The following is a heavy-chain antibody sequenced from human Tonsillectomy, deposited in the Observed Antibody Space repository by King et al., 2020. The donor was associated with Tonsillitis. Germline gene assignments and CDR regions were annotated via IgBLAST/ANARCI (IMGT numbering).Heavy chain of an antibody. V-gene: IGHV2-5*01. CDR3: AHTPDCSSTSCYNYFDY. CDR2: IYWYDDK. Sequence: ITLKESGPTLVKPTQTLTLTCTFSGFSLSTSGVGVGWIRQPPGKALEWLALIYWYDDKRYSPSLKSMLTITKDTSKNQVVLTMTNMDPVDTATYYCAHTPDCSSTSCYNYFDYWGQGTLVTVSS. CDR1: GFSLSTSGVG. J-gene: IGHJ4*02. D-gene: IGHD2-2*02.